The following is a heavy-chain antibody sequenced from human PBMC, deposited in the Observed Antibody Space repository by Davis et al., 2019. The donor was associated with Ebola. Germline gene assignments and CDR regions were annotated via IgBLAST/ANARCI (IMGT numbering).Heavy chain of an antibody. CDR3: ARVGRYTYNGMDV. Sequence: MPSETLSLTCTVSGGSISNYYWSWIRQPPGKGLEWIGYIYYSGSTKYNPSLKSRVMMSVDTSKNQFSLRLNPVTAADTAVYHCARVGRYTYNGMDVWGLGTTVTVSS. J-gene: IGHJ6*02. D-gene: IGHD2-2*02. CDR1: GGSISNYY. V-gene: IGHV4-59*01. CDR2: IYYSGST.